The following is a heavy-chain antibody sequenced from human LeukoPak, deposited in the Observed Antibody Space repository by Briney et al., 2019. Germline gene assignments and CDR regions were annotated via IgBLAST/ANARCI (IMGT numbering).Heavy chain of an antibody. V-gene: IGHV3-21*01. Sequence: GGSLRLSCAASGFTFSSYSMNWVRQAPGKGLEWVSSISSSSSYIYYADSVKGRFTISRDNAKNSLYLQMNSLRAEDTAVYYCARFGPRRVSSSRHTYGMDVWGQGTTVTVSS. CDR2: ISSSSSYI. CDR3: ARFGPRRVSSSRHTYGMDV. D-gene: IGHD6-13*01. J-gene: IGHJ6*02. CDR1: GFTFSSYS.